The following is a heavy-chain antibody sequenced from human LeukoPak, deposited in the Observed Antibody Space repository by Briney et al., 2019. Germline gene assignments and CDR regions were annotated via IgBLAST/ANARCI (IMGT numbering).Heavy chain of an antibody. CDR1: GGSISSYY. CDR2: IYTSGST. CDR3: ARAPPSTTSPFDY. V-gene: IGHV4-4*07. J-gene: IGHJ4*02. D-gene: IGHD2-2*01. Sequence: AETLSLTCTVSGGSISSYYWSWIRQPAGKGLEWMGRIYTSGSTNYNPSLTSRVTMSVDTCKNQFCLKLSSVTTADTAVSYRARAPPSTTSPFDYWGQGTLVTVSS.